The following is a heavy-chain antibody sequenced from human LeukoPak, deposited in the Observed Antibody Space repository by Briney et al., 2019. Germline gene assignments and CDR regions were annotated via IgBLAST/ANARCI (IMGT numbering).Heavy chain of an antibody. CDR3: ARDDFWSRYFDY. J-gene: IGHJ4*02. CDR2: IYYSGST. D-gene: IGHD3-3*01. V-gene: IGHV4-59*01. CDR1: GGSISSYY. Sequence: SETLSLTCTVSGGSISSYYWSWIRQPPGKGLEWIGYIYYSGSTNYNPSLKSRVTISVDTSKNQFSLKLSSVTAADTAVYYCARDDFWSRYFDYWGQGTLVTVSS.